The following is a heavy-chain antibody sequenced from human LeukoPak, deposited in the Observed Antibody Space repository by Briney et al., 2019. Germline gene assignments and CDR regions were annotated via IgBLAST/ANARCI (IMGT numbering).Heavy chain of an antibody. V-gene: IGHV4-34*01. J-gene: IGHJ4*02. Sequence: SETLSLTCAVYGGSFSGYYWSWIRQPPGKGLEWIGEINHSGSTNYNPSLKSRVTISVDTSKNQFSLKLSSVAAADTAAYYCARVGGYDFAGGEGSINGFDYWGQGTLVTVSS. D-gene: IGHD3-3*01. CDR1: GGSFSGYY. CDR2: INHSGST. CDR3: ARVGGYDFAGGEGSINGFDY.